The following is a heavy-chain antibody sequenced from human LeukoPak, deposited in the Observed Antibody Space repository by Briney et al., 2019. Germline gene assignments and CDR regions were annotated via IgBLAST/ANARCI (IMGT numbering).Heavy chain of an antibody. V-gene: IGHV7-4-1*02. Sequence: ASVKVSCKASGYTFTSYDINWVRQAPGQGLEWMGWINTNTGNPTYAQGFTGRFVFSLDTSVSTAYLQISSLKAEDTAVYYCARDRSVLVVTATPNWFDPWGQGTLVTVSS. CDR2: INTNTGNP. J-gene: IGHJ5*02. CDR1: GYTFTSYD. CDR3: ARDRSVLVVTATPNWFDP. D-gene: IGHD2-21*02.